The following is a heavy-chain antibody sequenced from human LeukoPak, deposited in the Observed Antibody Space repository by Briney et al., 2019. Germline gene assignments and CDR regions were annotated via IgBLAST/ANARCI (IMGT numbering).Heavy chain of an antibody. CDR3: ARGRYSSSWYV. D-gene: IGHD6-13*01. CDR2: ISYDGSNK. V-gene: IGHV3-30*03. CDR1: GFTFSSYG. Sequence: PGRSLRLSCAASGFTFSSYGMHWVRQAPGKGLEWVAVISYDGSNKYYADSVKGRFTISRDNSKNTLYLQMNSLRAEDTAVYYCARGRYSSSWYVWGQGTLVTVSS. J-gene: IGHJ4*02.